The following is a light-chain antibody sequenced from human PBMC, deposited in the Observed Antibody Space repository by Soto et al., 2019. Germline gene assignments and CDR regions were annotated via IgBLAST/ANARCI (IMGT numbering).Light chain of an antibody. CDR1: QDIAIY. CDR3: QQLRTYPST. CDR2: AAS. Sequence: IQLTQSPSSLSASVGDRVTITCRASQDIAIYLSWYQQKPGEAPKLLIYAASTLYGGVPSRFSGSGTGTDFALTITSLQAEDFATYYCQQLRTYPSTFGGGTKVAIK. J-gene: IGKJ4*01. V-gene: IGKV1-9*01.